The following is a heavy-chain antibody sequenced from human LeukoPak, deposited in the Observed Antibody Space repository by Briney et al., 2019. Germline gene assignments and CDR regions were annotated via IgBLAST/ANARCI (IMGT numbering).Heavy chain of an antibody. V-gene: IGHV3-66*01. CDR1: GFTVSSNY. CDR3: ARDGHGGHNDF. D-gene: IGHD4-23*01. Sequence: GGSLRLSCAASGFTVSSNYMSWVRQAPGKGLEWVSVIYSGGSTYYADSVKGRFTISRDNAKNSLFLQMDGLRVDDTAVYFCARDGHGGHNDFWGQGTLITVSS. J-gene: IGHJ4*02. CDR2: IYSGGST.